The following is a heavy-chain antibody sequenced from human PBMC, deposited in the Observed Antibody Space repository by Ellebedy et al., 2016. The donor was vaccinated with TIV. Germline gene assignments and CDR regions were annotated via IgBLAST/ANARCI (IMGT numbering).Heavy chain of an antibody. V-gene: IGHV4-4*01. D-gene: IGHD5-18*01. CDR3: AREDENTAMALDY. J-gene: IGHJ4*02. Sequence: MPGGSLRLSCAVSGGSISSSDWWRWVRAPPGKGLEWIGEIYHSGSTNYNPSLKSRVTISVDKAKKQFSMKVSSVTDADTAVYFCAREDENTAMALDYWGQGTLVSVSS. CDR1: GGSISSSDW. CDR2: IYHSGST.